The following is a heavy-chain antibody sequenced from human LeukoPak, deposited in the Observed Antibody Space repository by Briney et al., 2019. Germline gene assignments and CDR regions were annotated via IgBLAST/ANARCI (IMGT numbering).Heavy chain of an antibody. CDR1: GFNFRSYS. CDR2: ITSSRYI. CDR3: ARGGGYSYGTFFDY. J-gene: IGHJ4*02. Sequence: GGSLRLSCAASGFNFRSYSMNWVRQAPGKGLEWVSSITSSRYIYDAGSVKGRFIISRDNAKNSLYLQMDSLRGEDTAVYYCARGGGYSYGTFFDYWGQGSLVTVSS. D-gene: IGHD5-18*01. V-gene: IGHV3-21*01.